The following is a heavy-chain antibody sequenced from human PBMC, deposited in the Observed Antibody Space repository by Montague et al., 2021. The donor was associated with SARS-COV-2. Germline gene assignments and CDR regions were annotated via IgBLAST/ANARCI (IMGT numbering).Heavy chain of an antibody. D-gene: IGHD3-22*01. V-gene: IGHV4-39*07. J-gene: IGHJ5*02. CDR1: GGSISSSTYY. Sequence: SETLSLTCTVSGGSISSSTYYWGWIRQPPGKGLEWIASIYSSGSTYFNPSLKSRVAISIDTSKNQFSLKLSSVTAADTAVYYCARRPYYYDSSGQFDPWGQGVLVTVSS. CDR2: IYSSGST. CDR3: ARRPYYYDSSGQFDP.